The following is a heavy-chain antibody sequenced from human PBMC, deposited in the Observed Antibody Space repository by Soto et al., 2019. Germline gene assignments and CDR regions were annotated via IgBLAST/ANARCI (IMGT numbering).Heavy chain of an antibody. J-gene: IGHJ6*02. Sequence: PSETLSLTCPVSGGSISSGGYYWSWIRQHPGKGLEWIGYIYYGGSTNYNPSLKSRVTISVDTSKNQFSLKLSSVTAADTAVYYCARIRKQQLVLGGMDVWGQGTTVTVSS. V-gene: IGHV4-61*08. CDR1: GGSISSGGYY. CDR2: IYYGGST. D-gene: IGHD6-13*01. CDR3: ARIRKQQLVLGGMDV.